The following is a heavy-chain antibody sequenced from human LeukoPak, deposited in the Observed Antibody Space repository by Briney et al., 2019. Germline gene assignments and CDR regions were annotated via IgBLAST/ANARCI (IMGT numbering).Heavy chain of an antibody. CDR3: ARGAPNASSYYYDSSGLCFDY. D-gene: IGHD3-22*01. V-gene: IGHV4-34*01. Sequence: SETLSFTCAVYGGSFSGYYWSWIRQPPGKGLEWIGEINHSGSTNYNPSLKSRVTISVDTSKNQFSLKLSSVTAADTAVYYCARGAPNASSYYYDSSGLCFDYWGQGTLVTVSS. CDR2: INHSGST. J-gene: IGHJ4*02. CDR1: GGSFSGYY.